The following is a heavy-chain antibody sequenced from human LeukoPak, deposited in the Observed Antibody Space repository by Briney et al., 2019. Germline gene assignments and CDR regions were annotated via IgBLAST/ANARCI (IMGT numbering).Heavy chain of an antibody. J-gene: IGHJ4*02. CDR2: INPDGGEE. CDR1: GFTFIAYW. V-gene: IGHV3-7*02. CDR3: AIWGADQNY. Sequence: PGGSLRLSCAASGFTFIAYWMNWVRQAPGKGLEWVANINPDGGEERYVDSVKGRFVISRDNAKNSLYLQMNSLRAEDTAVYYCAIWGADQNYWGQGTLVTVAS. D-gene: IGHD3-16*01.